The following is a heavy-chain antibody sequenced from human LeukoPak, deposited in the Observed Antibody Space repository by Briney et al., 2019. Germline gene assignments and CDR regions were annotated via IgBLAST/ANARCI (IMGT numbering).Heavy chain of an antibody. J-gene: IGHJ5*02. CDR3: ARTELLWFGELGYWFDP. CDR2: IYPGDSDT. D-gene: IGHD3-10*01. CDR1: GYSFTSYW. V-gene: IGHV5-51*01. Sequence: GESLQISCKGSGYSFTSYWIGWVRQMPGKGLEWMGIIYPGDSDTRYSPSFQGQVTISADKSISTAYLQWSSLKASDTAMYYCARTELLWFGELGYWFDPWGQGTLVTVSS.